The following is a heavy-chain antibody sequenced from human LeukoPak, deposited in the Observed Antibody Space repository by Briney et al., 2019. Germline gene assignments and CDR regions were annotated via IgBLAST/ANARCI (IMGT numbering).Heavy chain of an antibody. V-gene: IGHV3-48*02. J-gene: IGHJ6*02. CDR3: ARDPYSYCSSTSCQYYYYYYGMDV. CDR2: ISSSSSTI. CDR1: GFTFSSYS. D-gene: IGHD2-2*01. Sequence: QSGGSLRLSCAASGFTFSSYSMNWVRQAPGKGLEWVSYISSSSSTIYYADSVKGRFTISRDNAKNSLYLQMNSLRDEDTAVYYCARDPYSYCSSTSCQYYYYYYGMDVWGQGTTVTVSS.